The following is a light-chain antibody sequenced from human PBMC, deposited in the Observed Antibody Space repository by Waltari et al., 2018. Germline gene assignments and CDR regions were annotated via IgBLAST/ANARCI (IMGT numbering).Light chain of an antibody. V-gene: IGKV3-20*01. CDR2: DAS. J-gene: IGKJ1*01. CDR3: QKYGSLPAT. CDR1: QSVRRY. Sequence: DIVLTQSPGTLSLSPGERATLSCRASQSVRRYLAWYQQKPGQAPRLLIYDASTRATGIPDRFSGSGSGTDFSLTISRLEPEDFAVYYCQKYGSLPATFGQGTKVEIK.